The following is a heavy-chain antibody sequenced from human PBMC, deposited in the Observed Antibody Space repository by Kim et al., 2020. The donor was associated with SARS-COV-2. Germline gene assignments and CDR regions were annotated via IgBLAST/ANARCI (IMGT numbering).Heavy chain of an antibody. Sequence: ASVKVSCKASGYTFTSYGISWVRQAPGQGLEWMGWISAYNGNTNYAQKLQGRVTMTTDTSTSTAYMELRSLRSDDTAVYYCARRGNYYDSSGILIGYNYFDYWGQGTLVTVSS. D-gene: IGHD3-22*01. V-gene: IGHV1-18*01. J-gene: IGHJ4*02. CDR2: ISAYNGNT. CDR3: ARRGNYYDSSGILIGYNYFDY. CDR1: GYTFTSYG.